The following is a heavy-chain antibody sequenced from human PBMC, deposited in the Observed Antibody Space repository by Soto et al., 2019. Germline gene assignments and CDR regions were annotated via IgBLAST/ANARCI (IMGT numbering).Heavy chain of an antibody. CDR1: GYSFTSYW. Sequence: GESLKISCKGSGYSFTSYWIGWVRQMPGKGLEWMGIIYPSDSDTRYSPSFQGQVTISADKSISTAYLQWSSLKASDTAMYYCASSSSSYTDYYYYYYMDVWGKGTTLTVSS. CDR3: ASSSSSYTDYYYYYYMDV. D-gene: IGHD2-2*01. V-gene: IGHV5-51*01. CDR2: IYPSDSDT. J-gene: IGHJ6*03.